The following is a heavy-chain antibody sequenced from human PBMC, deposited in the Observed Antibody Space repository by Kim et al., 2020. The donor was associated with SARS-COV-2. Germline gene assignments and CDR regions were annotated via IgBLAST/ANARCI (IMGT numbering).Heavy chain of an antibody. J-gene: IGHJ4*02. D-gene: IGHD2-8*01. Sequence: YPDSVRGRFTISKDNSKNTLYLQMDRLRAEDTAVYYCAKDLGLVYITNRDQWGQGTRVTV. CDR3: AKDLGLVYITNRDQ. V-gene: IGHV3-23*01.